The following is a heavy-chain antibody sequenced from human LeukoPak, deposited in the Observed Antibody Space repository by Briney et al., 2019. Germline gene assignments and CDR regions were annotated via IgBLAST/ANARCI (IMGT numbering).Heavy chain of an antibody. V-gene: IGHV4-39*01. CDR1: GGSISGSTYY. J-gene: IGHJ4*02. Sequence: PSETLSLTCTVSGGSISGSTYYWGWIRQPPGKGLEWIGSIYYSGSTYYNPSLKSRVTISVDTSKNQFSLKLSSVTAADTAVYYCARRVGMAYYFDYWGQGTLVTVSS. CDR2: IYYSGST. D-gene: IGHD1-14*01. CDR3: ARRVGMAYYFDY.